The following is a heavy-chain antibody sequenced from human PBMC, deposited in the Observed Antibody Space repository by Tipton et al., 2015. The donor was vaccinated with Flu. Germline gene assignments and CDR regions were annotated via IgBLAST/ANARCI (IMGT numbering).Heavy chain of an antibody. V-gene: IGHV4-39*01. D-gene: IGHD3-3*01. CDR2: IYPSGTT. Sequence: TLSLTCTVSSGSIRSTNYFCAWIRQPPGKRLELIGSIYPSGTTYYNPSLKSRVTISVDTSKSQFSLMLRSVTAADTAVYYCARHLNDFWSGYYYYYMDVWGKGTTVTVSS. CDR1: SGSIRSTNYF. CDR3: ARHLNDFWSGYYYYYMDV. J-gene: IGHJ6*03.